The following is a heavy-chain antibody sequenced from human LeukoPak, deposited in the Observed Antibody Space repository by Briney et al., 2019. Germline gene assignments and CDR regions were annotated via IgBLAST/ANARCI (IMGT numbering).Heavy chain of an antibody. CDR1: GFTFSSYA. D-gene: IGHD4-17*01. J-gene: IGHJ1*01. V-gene: IGHV3-23*01. CDR3: ARGGFDYGDYHDYFQH. Sequence: GGSLRLSCAASGFTFSSYAMNWVRQAPGKGLEWVSVISGSGGSAYYADSVKGRFTISRDNSKNTLYLQMNSLRAEDTAVYYCARGGFDYGDYHDYFQHWGQGTLVTVSS. CDR2: ISGSGGSA.